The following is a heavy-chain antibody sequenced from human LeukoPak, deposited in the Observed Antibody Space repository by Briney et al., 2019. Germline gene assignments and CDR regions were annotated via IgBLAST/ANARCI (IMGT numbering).Heavy chain of an antibody. D-gene: IGHD5-18*01. V-gene: IGHV3-48*01. J-gene: IGHJ2*01. Sequence: GGSLRLSCAASGFTFSSYSMNWVRQAPGKGLEWVSYISSSSSTIYYADSVKGRFTISRDNAKNSLYLQMNSLRAEDTAVYYCARRGYSYGRPSGWYFDLWGRGTLVTVSS. CDR2: ISSSSSTI. CDR3: ARRGYSYGRPSGWYFDL. CDR1: GFTFSSYS.